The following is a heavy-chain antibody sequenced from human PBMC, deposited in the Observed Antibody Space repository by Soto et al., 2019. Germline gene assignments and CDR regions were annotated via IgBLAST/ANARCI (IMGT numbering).Heavy chain of an antibody. J-gene: IGHJ5*02. D-gene: IGHD5-18*01. CDR1: GFTFSSYA. Sequence: GGSLRLSCAASGFTFSSYAMHWVRQAPGKGLEWVAVISYDGSNKYYADSVKGRFTISRDNSKNTLYLQMNSLRAEDTAVYYCARVPRLMGSYGPNWFDPWGQGTLVTVSS. CDR2: ISYDGSNK. CDR3: ARVPRLMGSYGPNWFDP. V-gene: IGHV3-30-3*01.